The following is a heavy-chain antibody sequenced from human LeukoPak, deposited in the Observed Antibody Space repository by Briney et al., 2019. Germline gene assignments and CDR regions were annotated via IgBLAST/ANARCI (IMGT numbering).Heavy chain of an antibody. CDR1: GYTFTSYY. J-gene: IGHJ5*02. CDR3: ARLHFDWFDP. V-gene: IGHV1-46*01. D-gene: IGHD3-3*02. Sequence: ASVKVSCKASGYTFTSYYMHWVRQAPGQGLEWMGIINPSGGSTSYAQKFQGRVTMTRDTSTSTVYMELSSLRSEDPAVYHCARLHFDWFDPWGQGTLVTVSS. CDR2: INPSGGST.